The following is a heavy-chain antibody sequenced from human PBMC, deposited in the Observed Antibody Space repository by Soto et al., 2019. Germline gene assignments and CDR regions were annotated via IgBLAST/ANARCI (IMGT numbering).Heavy chain of an antibody. V-gene: IGHV5-51*01. J-gene: IGHJ6*02. CDR1: GYKVSTWHNFTSYW. CDR2: VFPGDSDV. Sequence: PGESLKISCLGSGYKVSTWHNFTSYWIAWVRQMPGKGLEWMGIVFPGDSDVGYSPSFQGQVTISANKSTSTAYLQWSSLKASDTAMYYCARTESGYSYGFADVWGQGTTVTVSS. D-gene: IGHD5-18*01. CDR3: ARTESGYSYGFADV.